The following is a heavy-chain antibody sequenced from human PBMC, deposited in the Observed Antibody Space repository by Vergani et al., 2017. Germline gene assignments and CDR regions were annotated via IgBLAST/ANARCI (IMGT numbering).Heavy chain of an antibody. V-gene: IGHV3-15*01. CDR1: GFTFSSAW. CDR2: IRPKTDGETT. D-gene: IGHD3-9*01. CDR3: TTPTRWKLRYYFDY. Sequence: EVQPVESGGGLVKPGGSLRLSCTTSGFTFSSAWMSWVRQAPGKGLEWVAPIRPKTDGETTDYAAPLEGRFTISRDDSKNTLYLQMNSLKTEDTAVYYCTTPTRWKLRYYFDYWGQGTLVTVSS. J-gene: IGHJ4*02.